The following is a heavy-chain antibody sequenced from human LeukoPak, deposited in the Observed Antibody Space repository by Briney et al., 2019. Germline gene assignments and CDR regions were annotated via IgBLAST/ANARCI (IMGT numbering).Heavy chain of an antibody. CDR3: TRRLDD. Sequence: PGRSLRLSCAASGFTFSSYAMHWVRQAPGKGLEWVAVIPYDGSNKYYADSVKGRFTISRDNSKNTLYLQMNSLRAEDTAVYYCTRRLDDWGQGTLVTVSS. D-gene: IGHD3-16*01. V-gene: IGHV3-30-3*01. CDR1: GFTFSSYA. J-gene: IGHJ4*02. CDR2: IPYDGSNK.